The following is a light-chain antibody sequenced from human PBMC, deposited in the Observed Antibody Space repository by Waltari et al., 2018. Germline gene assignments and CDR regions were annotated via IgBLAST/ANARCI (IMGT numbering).Light chain of an antibody. Sequence: QSALTQPRSVSGSPGQSVTIPCTGTSSDVGGYKHVSWYQQHPGKAPKLMIYDVSKRPSGVPDRFSGSKSGNTASLTISGLQAEDEADYSCCSYAGSYTYVFGTGTKVTVL. J-gene: IGLJ1*01. CDR1: SSDVGGYKH. V-gene: IGLV2-11*01. CDR3: CSYAGSYTYV. CDR2: DVS.